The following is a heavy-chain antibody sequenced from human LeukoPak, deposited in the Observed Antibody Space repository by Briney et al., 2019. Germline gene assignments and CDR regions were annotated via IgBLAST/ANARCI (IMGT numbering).Heavy chain of an antibody. Sequence: SVKVSCKASGYTFTSYAISWVRQAPGQGLEWMGRIIPIFGTANYAQKFQGRVTITTDESTSTAYMELSSLRSEDTAVYYCARDLYYDYVWGSYRLHFEYWGQGTLVTVSS. D-gene: IGHD3-16*02. J-gene: IGHJ4*02. CDR2: IIPIFGTA. CDR1: GYTFTSYA. V-gene: IGHV1-69*05. CDR3: ARDLYYDYVWGSYRLHFEY.